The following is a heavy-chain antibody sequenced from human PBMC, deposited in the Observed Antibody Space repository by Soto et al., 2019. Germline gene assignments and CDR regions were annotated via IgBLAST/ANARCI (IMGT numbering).Heavy chain of an antibody. D-gene: IGHD3-3*01. J-gene: IGHJ6*03. CDR1: GGSFSGYY. CDR2: INHSGST. V-gene: IGHV4-34*01. Sequence: SETLSLTCAVYGGSFSGYYWNWIRQPPGKGLEWIGEINHSGSTNYNPSLKSRVTISVDTSKNQFSLKLSSVTAADTAVYHCARRGANVFWSGHYKNDYFMDVRAQRSTVTVS. CDR3: ARRGANVFWSGHYKNDYFMDV.